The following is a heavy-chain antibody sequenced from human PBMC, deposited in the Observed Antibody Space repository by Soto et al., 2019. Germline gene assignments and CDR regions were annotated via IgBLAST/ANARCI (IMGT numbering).Heavy chain of an antibody. D-gene: IGHD3-10*01. CDR3: AKDLRVRAVRGRPGFDY. J-gene: IGHJ4*02. V-gene: IGHV3-23*01. Sequence: GGSLRLSCAASGFTFSSYAMSWVRQAPGKGLEWVSAISGSGGSTYYADSVKGRFTISRDNSKNTQYLQMNSLRAEDTAVYYCAKDLRVRAVRGRPGFDYWGQGTLVTVSS. CDR2: ISGSGGST. CDR1: GFTFSSYA.